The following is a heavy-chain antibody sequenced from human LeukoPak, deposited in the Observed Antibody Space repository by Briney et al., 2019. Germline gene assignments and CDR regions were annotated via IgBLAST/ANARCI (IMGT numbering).Heavy chain of an antibody. CDR1: GGSISSSGYY. V-gene: IGHV4-39*01. CDR3: ATTMDRYGNYFDY. J-gene: IGHJ4*02. Sequence: SETLSLTCTVSGGSISSSGYYWGWIRQPPGKGLEWIGSIYYSGTTYYNPSLKSRVTTSVDTSNYQFSLKVSSVTAADTAVYYCATTMDRYGNYFDYWGQGTLVTVSS. CDR2: IYYSGTT. D-gene: IGHD5-24*01.